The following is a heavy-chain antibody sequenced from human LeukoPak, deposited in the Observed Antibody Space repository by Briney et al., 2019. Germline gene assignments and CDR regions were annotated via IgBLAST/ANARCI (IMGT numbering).Heavy chain of an antibody. CDR1: GGTFSSYA. CDR3: ARGGLADFWSGRYYMDV. CDR2: ISAYNGNT. V-gene: IGHV1-18*01. D-gene: IGHD3-3*01. Sequence: ASVKVSCKASGGTFSSYAISWVRQAPGQGLEWMGWISAYNGNTNYAQKLQGRVTMTTDTSTSTAYMELRSLRSDDTAVYYCARGGLADFWSGRYYMDVWGKGTTVTVSS. J-gene: IGHJ6*03.